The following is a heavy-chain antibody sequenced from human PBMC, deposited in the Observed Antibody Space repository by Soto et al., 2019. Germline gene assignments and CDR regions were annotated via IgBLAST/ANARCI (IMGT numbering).Heavy chain of an antibody. D-gene: IGHD6-19*01. Sequence: QVQLVQSGAEVKKPEASVTVSCKTSGYTFTNYGMHWMRQAPGGRLEWVGWINAGNGDTKYSQKFRGRLTITRDTSASTVYMELRNLRYEDTAVYYCARPSSSGWNTVNDYCDCWGQGTLVTVSS. CDR2: INAGNGDT. CDR3: ARPSSSGWNTVNDYCDC. V-gene: IGHV1-3*01. CDR1: GYTFTNYG. J-gene: IGHJ4*02.